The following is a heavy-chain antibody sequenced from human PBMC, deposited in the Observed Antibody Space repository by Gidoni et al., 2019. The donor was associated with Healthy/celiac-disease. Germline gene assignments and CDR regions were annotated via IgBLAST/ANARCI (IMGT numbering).Heavy chain of an antibody. Sequence: QVQLVQSGAEVTKPGSSGKGSCKASGGTFSSYDISCVRKAPGQGLDWMGGFIPIFGTATYAQTFQGRVTITADESTSTAYMELSSLRSEDTAVYYCASNHGITLGFTPPLDYWGQGTLVTVSS. CDR1: GGTFSSYD. J-gene: IGHJ4*02. D-gene: IGHD7-27*01. CDR2: FIPIFGTA. CDR3: ASNHGITLGFTPPLDY. V-gene: IGHV1-69*01.